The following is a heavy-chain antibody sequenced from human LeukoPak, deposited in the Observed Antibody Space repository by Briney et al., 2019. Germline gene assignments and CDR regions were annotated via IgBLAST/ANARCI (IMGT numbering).Heavy chain of an antibody. J-gene: IGHJ4*02. Sequence: GSLRLSCAASGFTFNRYNMNWVRQPPGKGLEWIGEINHSGSTNYNPSLKSRVTISVDTSKKQFSLKLNSVTAADTAVYYCARGPVDCSGGSCHFDYWGQGTLVTVSS. V-gene: IGHV4-34*01. D-gene: IGHD2-15*01. CDR1: GFTFNRYN. CDR3: ARGPVDCSGGSCHFDY. CDR2: INHSGST.